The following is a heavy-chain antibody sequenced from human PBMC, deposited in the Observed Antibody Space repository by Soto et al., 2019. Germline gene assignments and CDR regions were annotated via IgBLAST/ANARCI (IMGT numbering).Heavy chain of an antibody. CDR2: ISAYNGKT. CDR3: ARGGDVNYYHGLDV. CDR1: GYTFTSYG. J-gene: IGHJ6*02. V-gene: IGHV1-18*01. D-gene: IGHD5-12*01. Sequence: QVQLVQSGGEVKKPGASVKLSCTASGYTFTSYGISWVRQAPGQGLEWMGWISAYNGKTNYAQNVQGRVTLTTDTSTRTAYMDLRSVRSDVTAVYYGARGGDVNYYHGLDVWGQGTTVTVSS.